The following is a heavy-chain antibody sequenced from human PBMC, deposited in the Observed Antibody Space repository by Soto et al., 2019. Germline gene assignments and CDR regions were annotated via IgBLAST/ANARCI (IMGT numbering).Heavy chain of an antibody. CDR1: GGSFSDFY. J-gene: IGHJ3*02. CDR2: INHSGST. Sequence: QVQLQQWGEGLLKPSETLSLTCAVYGGSFSDFYWNCIRQPPGKGLEWIGEINHSGSTSYNPSLKSRVTISVDTSKNQISLKLTSVTAADTAVYYCARGPRVVWVVPTAQRDVFDIWVQGTMVTVSS. CDR3: ARGPRVVWVVPTAQRDVFDI. D-gene: IGHD2-2*01. V-gene: IGHV4-34*01.